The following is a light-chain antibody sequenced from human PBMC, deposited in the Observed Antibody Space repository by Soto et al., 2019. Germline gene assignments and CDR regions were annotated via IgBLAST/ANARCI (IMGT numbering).Light chain of an antibody. CDR2: EVS. CDR3: SSYAGSNIHYV. J-gene: IGLJ1*01. CDR1: SSDVGGYNY. Sequence: QSVLTQPPSASGSPGQSVTISCTGSSSDVGGYNYVSWYQQHPGKAPKLMIYEVSKRPSGVPDRFSASKSGNTASLTVSGLQDEDEADYYCSSYAGSNIHYVFGTGTKLTVL. V-gene: IGLV2-8*01.